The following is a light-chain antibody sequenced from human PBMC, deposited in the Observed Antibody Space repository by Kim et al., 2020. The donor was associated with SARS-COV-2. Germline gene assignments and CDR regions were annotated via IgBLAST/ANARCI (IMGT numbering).Light chain of an antibody. V-gene: IGLV3-19*02. Sequence: SSELTQDPAVSVALGQTVRITCQGDSLRSYYASWYQKPGQAPVRVIYGKNNRPSGIPDRFSGSSSGNTASLTITGAQAEDEADYYCNSWDSSGNHWVFGGGTKLTVL. J-gene: IGLJ3*02. CDR1: SLRSYY. CDR2: GKN. CDR3: NSWDSSGNHWV.